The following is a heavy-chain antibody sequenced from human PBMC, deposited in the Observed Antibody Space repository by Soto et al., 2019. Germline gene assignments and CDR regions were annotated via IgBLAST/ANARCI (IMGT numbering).Heavy chain of an antibody. V-gene: IGHV3-23*01. J-gene: IGHJ6*02. CDR1: GLTVWDSA. CDR3: AKGFYFIVV. D-gene: IGHD3-16*02. Sequence: GCMELCSAASGLTVWDSAMAWVRQAPGKGLEWVSSISGSGINTYYADSVKGRFTISRDTSKNTLYLQMNSLRAEDTATYYCAKGFYFIVVWGQGTTVTL. CDR2: ISGSGINT.